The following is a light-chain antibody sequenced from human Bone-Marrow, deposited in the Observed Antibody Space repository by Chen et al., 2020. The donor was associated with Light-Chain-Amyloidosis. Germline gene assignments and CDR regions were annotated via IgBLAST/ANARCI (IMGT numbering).Light chain of an antibody. J-gene: IGLJ3*02. Sequence: SYVLTQPSSVSVAPGQTATIACGGNNIGSTSVHWYQQTPGQAPLLVVYDDSDRPSGIPERLSGSNSGNTATLTISRVEAGDDAAYYCQVWDRSSDRPVFGGGTKLTVL. CDR2: DDS. CDR3: QVWDRSSDRPV. CDR1: NIGSTS. V-gene: IGLV3-21*02.